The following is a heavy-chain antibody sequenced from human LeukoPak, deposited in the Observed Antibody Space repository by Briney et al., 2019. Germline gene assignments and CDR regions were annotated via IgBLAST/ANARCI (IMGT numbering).Heavy chain of an antibody. D-gene: IGHD1-1*01. CDR1: GLTFSSYG. V-gene: IGHV3-30*02. Sequence: GFLRLSCAASGLTFSSYGMHWVRQAPGKGLEWVAFIRYDGSNKYYADSVKGRFTISRDNSKNTLYLQMNSLRAEDTAVYYCAKDREDPTGTTPSIGYWGQGTLVTVSS. CDR2: IRYDGSNK. J-gene: IGHJ4*02. CDR3: AKDREDPTGTTPSIGY.